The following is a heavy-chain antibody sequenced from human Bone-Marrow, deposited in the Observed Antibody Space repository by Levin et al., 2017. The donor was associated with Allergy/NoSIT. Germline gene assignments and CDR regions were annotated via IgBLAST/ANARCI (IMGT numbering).Heavy chain of an antibody. CDR2: IYSSGSS. J-gene: IGHJ6*02. CDR1: GGSIDSYY. Sequence: TSETLSLTCTVSGGSIDSYYWSWIRQPAGKGLEWIGRIYSSGSSNYNPSLKSRVSMSIDTSKNQLSLELSSMTAADTAVYFCARDLFSNSAFTTGNYYYAMDVWGQGTTVTVSS. CDR3: ARDLFSNSAFTTGNYYYAMDV. V-gene: IGHV4-4*07. D-gene: IGHD1-26*01.